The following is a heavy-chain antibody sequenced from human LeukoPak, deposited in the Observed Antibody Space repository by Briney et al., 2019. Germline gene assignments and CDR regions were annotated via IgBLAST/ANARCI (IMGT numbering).Heavy chain of an antibody. CDR2: ISSSSSYI. Sequence: PGGSLSLSCAASGFPFRSYSMNWVRPAPGKGLEWVSSISSSSSYIYYADSVKGRFTISRDNAKNSLYLQMNSLRAEDTAVYYCASGFYCSSTSCYRFHYWGQGTLVTVSS. D-gene: IGHD2-2*02. V-gene: IGHV3-21*01. J-gene: IGHJ4*02. CDR1: GFPFRSYS. CDR3: ASGFYCSSTSCYRFHY.